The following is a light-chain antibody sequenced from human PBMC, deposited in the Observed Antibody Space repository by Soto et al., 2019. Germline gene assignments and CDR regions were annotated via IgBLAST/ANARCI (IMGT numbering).Light chain of an antibody. J-gene: IGKJ4*01. CDR2: GAS. CDR1: QSVSNN. CDR3: QQYNNWPPLT. Sequence: EIVMTQSPATLSVSPGERATLSCRASQSVSNNLAGYQQKPGQAPRLLIYGASTRATGIPARFSGSGSGTEFPLTISSLQSEDFAVYYCQQYNNWPPLTFGGGTKVEIK. V-gene: IGKV3-15*01.